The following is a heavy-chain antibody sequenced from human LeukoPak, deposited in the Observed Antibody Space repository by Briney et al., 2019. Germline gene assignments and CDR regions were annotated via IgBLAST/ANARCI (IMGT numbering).Heavy chain of an antibody. V-gene: IGHV4-39*07. D-gene: IGHD3-10*01. CDR2: IYYSGST. CDR1: GGSISSSSYY. CDR3: ARVPLEVRGVIITGAFDI. J-gene: IGHJ3*02. Sequence: SETLSLTCTVSGGSISSSSYYWGWIRQPPGKGLEWIGSIYYSGSTYYNPSLKSRVTISVDTSKNQFSLKLSSVTAADTAVYYCARVPLEVRGVIITGAFDIWGQGTMVTVSS.